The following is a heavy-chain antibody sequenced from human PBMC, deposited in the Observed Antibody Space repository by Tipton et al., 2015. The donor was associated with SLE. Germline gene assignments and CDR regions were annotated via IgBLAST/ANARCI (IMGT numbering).Heavy chain of an antibody. CDR3: AREILYMGATFGWFES. V-gene: IGHV3-7*03. CDR1: GFIFSANW. D-gene: IGHD1-26*01. J-gene: IGHJ5*01. CDR2: INQGESEI. Sequence: GSLRLSCRVSGFIFSANWMTWVRQAPGKGPEWVATINQGESEIYYVDSVKGRFTISRDNAKNSLYLEMNSLRVEDTAVYYCAREILYMGATFGWFESWGQGTLVTVSS.